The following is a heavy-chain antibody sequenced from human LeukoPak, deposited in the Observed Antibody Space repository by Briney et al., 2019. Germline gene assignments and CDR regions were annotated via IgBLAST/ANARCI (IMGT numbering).Heavy chain of an antibody. Sequence: GGSLRLSCAASGFTFSSYGMHWVRQAPGKGLEWVAFIRYDGSNKYYADSVKGRFTISRDNSKNTLYLQMNSLRAEDTVVYYCAKDFKWLRFENYYYMDVWGKGTTVTVSS. V-gene: IGHV3-30*02. J-gene: IGHJ6*03. CDR2: IRYDGSNK. CDR1: GFTFSSYG. D-gene: IGHD5-12*01. CDR3: AKDFKWLRFENYYYMDV.